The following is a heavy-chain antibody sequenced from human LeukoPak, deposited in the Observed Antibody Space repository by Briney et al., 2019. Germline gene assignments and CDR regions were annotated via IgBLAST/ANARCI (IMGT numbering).Heavy chain of an antibody. CDR1: GYTFTGYY. V-gene: IGHV1-2*02. D-gene: IGHD2-2*01. J-gene: IGHJ4*02. CDR3: ARGGRGWYCSSTSCYLFDY. CDR2: INPNSGGT. Sequence: ASVKVSCKASGYTFTGYYMHWVRQAPGQGLEWMGWINPNSGGTNYAQKFQGRVTMTRDTSISTAYMELSRLRSDDTAVYYCARGGRGWYCSSTSCYLFDYWGRGTLVTVSS.